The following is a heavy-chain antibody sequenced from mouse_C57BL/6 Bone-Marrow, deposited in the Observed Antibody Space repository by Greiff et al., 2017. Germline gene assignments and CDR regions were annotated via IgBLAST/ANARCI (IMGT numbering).Heavy chain of an antibody. CDR3: ARARTGHFDY. D-gene: IGHD4-1*01. CDR1: GYSITSGYY. V-gene: IGHV3-6*01. Sequence: SGPGLVKPSQSLSLTCSVTGYSITSGYYWNWIRQFPGNKLEWMGYISYDGSNNYNPSLKNRISITRDTSKNQFFLKLNSVTTEDTATYYCARARTGHFDYWGQGTTLTVSS. CDR2: ISYDGSN. J-gene: IGHJ2*01.